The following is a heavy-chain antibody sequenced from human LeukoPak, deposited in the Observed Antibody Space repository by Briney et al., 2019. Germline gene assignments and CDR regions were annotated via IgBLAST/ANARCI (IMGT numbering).Heavy chain of an antibody. CDR1: GFTFSSHS. CDR3: AREGIAARLVGRWFGP. J-gene: IGHJ5*02. Sequence: PGGSLRLSCAASGFTFSSHSMNWVRQAPGKGLEWVSSISSSSSYIYYADSVKGRFTISRDNAKNSLYLQMNSLRAEGTAVYYGAREGIAARLVGRWFGPWGQGTLVTAPS. D-gene: IGHD6-6*01. CDR2: ISSSSSYI. V-gene: IGHV3-21*01.